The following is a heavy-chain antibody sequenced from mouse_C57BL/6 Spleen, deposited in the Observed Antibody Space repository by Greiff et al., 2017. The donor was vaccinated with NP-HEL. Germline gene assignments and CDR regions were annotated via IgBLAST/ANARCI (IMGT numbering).Heavy chain of an antibody. D-gene: IGHD2-10*01. CDR3: ASSFYGNSFAY. CDR1: GYTFTSYW. V-gene: IGHV1-52*01. CDR2: IDPSDSET. J-gene: IGHJ3*01. Sequence: QVHVKQPGAELVRPGSSVKLSCKASGYTFTSYWMHWVKQRPIQGLEWIGNIDPSDSETHYNQKFKDKATLTVDKSSSTAYMQLSSLTSEDSAVYYCASSFYGNSFAYWGQGTLVTVSA.